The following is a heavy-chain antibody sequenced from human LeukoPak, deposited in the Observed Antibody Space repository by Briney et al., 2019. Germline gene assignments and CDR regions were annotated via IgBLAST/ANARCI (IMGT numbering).Heavy chain of an antibody. CDR2: ISGSGGST. CDR3: ALERGGSSSWYVPGWFDP. V-gene: IGHV3-23*01. Sequence: PGGSLRLSCAASGFTFSSYSMNWVRQAPGKGLEWVSAISGSGGSTYYADSVKGRFTISRDNSKNTLYLQMNSLRAEDTAVYYCALERGGSSSWYVPGWFDPWGQGTLVTVSS. CDR1: GFTFSSYS. J-gene: IGHJ5*02. D-gene: IGHD6-13*01.